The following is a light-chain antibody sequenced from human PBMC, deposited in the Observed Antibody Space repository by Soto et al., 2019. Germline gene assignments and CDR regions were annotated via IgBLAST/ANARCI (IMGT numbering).Light chain of an antibody. CDR3: QQYNSYWT. CDR1: QSISSR. Sequence: QMTQSPSTLSASVGDRVTITCRASQSISSRLAWYQQKPGKAPKLLIYKASSLESGVPSRFSGSGSGTEFTLTISSLQPDDSATYYCQQYNSYWTFGQGTKVEIK. J-gene: IGKJ1*01. V-gene: IGKV1-5*03. CDR2: KAS.